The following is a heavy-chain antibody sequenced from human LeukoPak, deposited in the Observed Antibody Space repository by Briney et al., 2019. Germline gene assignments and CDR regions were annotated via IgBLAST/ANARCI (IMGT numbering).Heavy chain of an antibody. CDR2: IYYSGST. V-gene: IGHV4-59*01. CDR3: ARGEYYDSSGYCFNY. Sequence: SETLSLTCTVSGGSISSYYWSWIRQPPGKGLEWIGYIYYSGSTNYNPSLKSRVTISVDTSKNQFSLKLSSVTAADTAVYYCARGEYYDSSGYCFNYWGQGTLVTVSS. D-gene: IGHD3-22*01. J-gene: IGHJ4*02. CDR1: GGSISSYY.